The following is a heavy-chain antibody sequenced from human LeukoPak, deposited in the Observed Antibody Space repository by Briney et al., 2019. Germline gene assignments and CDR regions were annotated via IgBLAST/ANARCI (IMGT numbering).Heavy chain of an antibody. CDR1: GGSISSYY. Sequence: SETLSLTCTISGGSISSYYWSWIRQPAGKGLEWIGRIYTSGSTNYNPSLKSRVTMSVDTSKNQFSLKLSSVTAADTAVYYCARDQGSWYDRYFDYWGQGTLVTVSS. J-gene: IGHJ4*02. V-gene: IGHV4-4*07. D-gene: IGHD6-13*01. CDR3: ARDQGSWYDRYFDY. CDR2: IYTSGST.